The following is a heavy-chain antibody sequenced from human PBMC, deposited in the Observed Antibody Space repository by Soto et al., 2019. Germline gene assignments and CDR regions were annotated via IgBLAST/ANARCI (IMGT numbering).Heavy chain of an antibody. CDR1: GFTFSSYG. D-gene: IGHD2-15*01. J-gene: IGHJ4*02. V-gene: IGHV3-33*01. Sequence: QVQLVESGGGVVQPGRSLRLSCAASGFTFSSYGMHWVRQAPGKGLEWVAVIWYDGSNKYYADSVKGRFTISRDNSKNTLYLQMNSLRAEDTAVYYCARGKAVVAASFDFWGQGTLVTVSS. CDR3: ARGKAVVAASFDF. CDR2: IWYDGSNK.